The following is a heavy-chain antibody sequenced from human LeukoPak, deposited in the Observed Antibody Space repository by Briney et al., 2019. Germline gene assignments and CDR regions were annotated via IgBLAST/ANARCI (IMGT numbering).Heavy chain of an antibody. Sequence: PGGSLRLSCAASGFTSSSYVMSWVRQAPGKGLEWVSSISGSGSTTYHADTVKGRFTISRDNSKNTLYLQMNSLRGEDTALYYCAETGGTYYGSDYWGQGTLVTVSS. CDR3: AETGGTYYGSDY. D-gene: IGHD1-26*01. J-gene: IGHJ4*02. V-gene: IGHV3-23*01. CDR2: ISGSGSTT. CDR1: GFTSSSYV.